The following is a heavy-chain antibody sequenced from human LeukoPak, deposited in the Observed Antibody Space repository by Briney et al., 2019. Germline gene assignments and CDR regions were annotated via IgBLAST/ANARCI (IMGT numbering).Heavy chain of an antibody. CDR2: ISHDGSNK. CDR3: ARDVKATTAAAGRFDY. CDR1: GFTFSNYA. D-gene: IGHD6-13*01. J-gene: IGHJ4*02. Sequence: PGGSLRLSCAASGFTFSNYAMHWVRQAPGKGLEWVAAISHDGSNKYYADSVKGRFTISRDNSKNTLYLQMNSLRAGDTAVYYCARDVKATTAAAGRFDYWGQGALVTVSS. V-gene: IGHV3-30-3*01.